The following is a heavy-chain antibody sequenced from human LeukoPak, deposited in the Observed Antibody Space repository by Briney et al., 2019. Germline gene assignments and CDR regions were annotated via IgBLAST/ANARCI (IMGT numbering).Heavy chain of an antibody. J-gene: IGHJ5*02. V-gene: IGHV3-21*01. CDR2: ISSSSSSYI. CDR3: ARDRGSSSWYETNWFDP. Sequence: GGSLRLSCAASGFTFSSYSMNWVRQAPGKGLEWVSSISSSSSSYIYYADSVKGRFTISRDNAKNSLYLQMNSLRAEDTAVYYCARDRGSSSWYETNWFDPWGQGTLVTVSS. CDR1: GFTFSSYS. D-gene: IGHD6-13*01.